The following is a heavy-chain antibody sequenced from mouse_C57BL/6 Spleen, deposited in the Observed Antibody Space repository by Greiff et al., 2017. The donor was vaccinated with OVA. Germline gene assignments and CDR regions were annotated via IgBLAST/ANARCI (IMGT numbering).Heavy chain of an antibody. D-gene: IGHD1-2*01. CDR3: ARDGYHYFDY. V-gene: IGHV1-69*01. J-gene: IGHJ2*01. Sequence: QVQLQQPGAELVMPGASVKLSCKASGYTFTSYWMHWVKQRPGQGLEWIGEIDPSDSYTNYNQKFKGKSTLTVDKSSSTAYMQLSSLTSEDSAVYYCARDGYHYFDYWGQGTTLTVSS. CDR1: GYTFTSYW. CDR2: IDPSDSYT.